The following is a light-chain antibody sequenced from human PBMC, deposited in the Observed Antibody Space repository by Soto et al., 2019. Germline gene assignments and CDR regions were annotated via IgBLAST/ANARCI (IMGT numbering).Light chain of an antibody. CDR1: QSVSSY. Sequence: EIVLTQSPATLSLSPGEIATLSCRASQSVSSYLAWYQQKPGQAPKLLIYDASNRATGIPARFSGSGSGTVFTLTISILEPEDFAVYYCQQRSNWPPFTFGPGTKVDIK. J-gene: IGKJ3*01. V-gene: IGKV3-11*01. CDR3: QQRSNWPPFT. CDR2: DAS.